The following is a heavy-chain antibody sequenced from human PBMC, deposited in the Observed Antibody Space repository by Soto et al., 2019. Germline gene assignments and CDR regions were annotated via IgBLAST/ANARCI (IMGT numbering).Heavy chain of an antibody. J-gene: IGHJ4*02. CDR1: GFSFRTYA. CDR2: MSNCGDLT. V-gene: IGHV3-23*01. CDR3: AKYAARTNGWYYFDY. D-gene: IGHD6-19*01. Sequence: EVQLLESGGGLIQPGGSLRLSCAASGFSFRTYAMGWVRQAPGKGLEWVSVMSNCGDLTYYADSVKGRFTISRDKTENTLYLQMSSRRAEDAAIYYCAKYAARTNGWYYFDYWGQGTLVTVSS.